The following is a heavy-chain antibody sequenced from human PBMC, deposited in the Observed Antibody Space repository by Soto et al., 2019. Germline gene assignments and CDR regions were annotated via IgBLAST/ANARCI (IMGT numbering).Heavy chain of an antibody. D-gene: IGHD1-20*01. V-gene: IGHV3-30*18. CDR3: AKGGIPDHNWNDPWFDP. J-gene: IGHJ5*02. CDR1: GFTFSSYG. CDR2: ISYDGSNK. Sequence: QVQLVESGGGVVQPGRSLRLSCAASGFTFSSYGMHWVRQAPGKGLEWVAVISYDGSNKYYADSVKGRFTISRDNSKNTLYLQMNSLRAEDTAVYYCAKGGIPDHNWNDPWFDPWGQGTLVTVSS.